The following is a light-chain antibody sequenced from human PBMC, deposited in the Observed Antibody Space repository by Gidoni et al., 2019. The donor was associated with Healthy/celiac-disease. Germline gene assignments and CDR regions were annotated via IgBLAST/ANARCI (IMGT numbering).Light chain of an antibody. CDR3: QSYDSSLSDPWV. V-gene: IGLV1-40*01. J-gene: IGLJ3*02. CDR2: GNS. Sequence: QSVLTQPPSVSGAPGQRVTISCTGSSSNIGAGYDVHWYQQLPGTAPNLLIYGNSNRPSGVPDRFSGSKSGTSASLAITGLQAEDEADYYCQSYDSSLSDPWVFGGGTKLTVL. CDR1: SSNIGAGYD.